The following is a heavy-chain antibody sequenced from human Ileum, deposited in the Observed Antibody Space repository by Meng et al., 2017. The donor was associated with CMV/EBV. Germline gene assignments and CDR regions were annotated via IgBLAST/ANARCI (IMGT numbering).Heavy chain of an antibody. CDR2: INGRGTYT. Sequence: SCSALGFPFSDYARGWLRQAPGKGLEWVSVINGRGTYTNQADSVRGRFTISRDQSRNTVSLQMNSLRVEDTAIYYCAREAPGFFDYWGQGILVTVSS. CDR3: AREAPGFFDY. V-gene: IGHV3-23*01. CDR1: GFPFSDYA. J-gene: IGHJ4*02.